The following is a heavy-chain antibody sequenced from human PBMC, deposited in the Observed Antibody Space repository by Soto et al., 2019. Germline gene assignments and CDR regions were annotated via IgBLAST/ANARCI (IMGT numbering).Heavy chain of an antibody. D-gene: IGHD2-2*01. CDR3: ARGSTSNWPFDS. J-gene: IGHJ4*02. CDR1: GYTFTNYA. Sequence: QVPLVQSGAEVKKPGASVKVSCRASGYTFTNYAMHWVRQAPGQRLEWMGWINAGNGDTEYSQNFQGRVIITRDTSASTAYMELTSLRSEDTALFYCARGSTSNWPFDSWGQGTLVTVSS. CDR2: INAGNGDT. V-gene: IGHV1-3*01.